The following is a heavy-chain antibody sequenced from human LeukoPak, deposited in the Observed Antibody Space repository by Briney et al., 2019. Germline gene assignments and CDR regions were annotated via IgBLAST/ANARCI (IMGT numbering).Heavy chain of an antibody. CDR3: AKASTLTGYPTNFDY. J-gene: IGHJ4*02. CDR1: GFNFRSYG. V-gene: IGHV3-30*06. Sequence: GGSLRLSCAASGFNFRSYGMHWVRQAPGKGLEWVAVISYDGSNKYYADSVKGRFTISRDNSKNTLYLQMNSLRAEDTAVYYCAKASTLTGYPTNFDYWGQGTLVTVSS. CDR2: ISYDGSNK. D-gene: IGHD3-9*01.